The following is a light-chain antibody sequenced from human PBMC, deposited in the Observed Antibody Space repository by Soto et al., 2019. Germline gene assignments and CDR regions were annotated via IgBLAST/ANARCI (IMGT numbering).Light chain of an antibody. CDR1: SSNIGSNA. J-gene: IGLJ1*01. Sequence: QSVLTQPPSASGTPGQRVTISCSGSSSNIGSNAVNWYQHLPGTAPKLLIFTDSQRPSGVPDRFSASRSGTSASLAISGLQSEAVADYYCASWDGSLIGHVFGTGTKLTVL. CDR2: TDS. V-gene: IGLV1-44*01. CDR3: ASWDGSLIGHV.